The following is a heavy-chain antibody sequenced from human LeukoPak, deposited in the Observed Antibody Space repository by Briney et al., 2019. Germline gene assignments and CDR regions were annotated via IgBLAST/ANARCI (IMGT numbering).Heavy chain of an antibody. D-gene: IGHD3-22*01. CDR2: IYHSGST. V-gene: IGHV4-4*02. CDR1: GDSVSSHNW. CDR3: ARDDSSDVLGY. Sequence: SETLSLTCAVSGDSVSSHNWWSWVRQPPGKGLEWIGEIYHSGSTNYNPSLKSRVTISVDKSKNQFSLKLSSVTAADTAVYYCARDDSSDVLGYWGQGTLVTVSS. J-gene: IGHJ4*02.